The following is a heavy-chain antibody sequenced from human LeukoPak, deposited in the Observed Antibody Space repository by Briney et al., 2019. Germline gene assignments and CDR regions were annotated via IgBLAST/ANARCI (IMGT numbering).Heavy chain of an antibody. D-gene: IGHD3-3*01. J-gene: IGHJ6*03. CDR2: ISSSSSYI. CDR1: GFTFSSYS. Sequence: GGSLRLSCAASGFTFSSYSMNWVRQAPGKGLEWVSSISSSSSYIYYADSVKGRFTISRDNAKNSLYLQMNSLRAEDTAVYYCARLPPPLYYDFWSGYYFKGYMDVWGKGTTVTVSS. V-gene: IGHV3-21*01. CDR3: ARLPPPLYYDFWSGYYFKGYMDV.